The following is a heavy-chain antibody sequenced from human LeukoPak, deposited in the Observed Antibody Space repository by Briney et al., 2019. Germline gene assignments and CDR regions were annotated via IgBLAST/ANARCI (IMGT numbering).Heavy chain of an antibody. Sequence: GGSLRLSCAASGFTSSSYAMSWVRQAPGKGLEWVSAISGSGGSTYYADSVKGRFTISRDNSKNTLYLQRNSLRAEHTAVYYCAKDRYYYDSSGYLTPLDYWGQGALVTVSS. CDR2: ISGSGGST. CDR1: GFTSSSYA. D-gene: IGHD3-22*01. V-gene: IGHV3-23*01. CDR3: AKDRYYYDSSGYLTPLDY. J-gene: IGHJ4*02.